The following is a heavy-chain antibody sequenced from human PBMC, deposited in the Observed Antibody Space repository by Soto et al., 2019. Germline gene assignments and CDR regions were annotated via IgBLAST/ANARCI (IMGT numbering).Heavy chain of an antibody. CDR1: GGTFSSYA. Sequence: QVQLVQSGAEVKKPGSSVKVSCKASGGTFSSYAISWVRQAPGQGLEWMGGIIPIFGTANYAQKFQGRVTITADESTSTAYMELRSLSSDDTAVYYCASGVKSGSRTGFNFDYWGQGTLVTVSS. D-gene: IGHD1-26*01. CDR3: ASGVKSGSRTGFNFDY. J-gene: IGHJ4*02. CDR2: IIPIFGTA. V-gene: IGHV1-69*01.